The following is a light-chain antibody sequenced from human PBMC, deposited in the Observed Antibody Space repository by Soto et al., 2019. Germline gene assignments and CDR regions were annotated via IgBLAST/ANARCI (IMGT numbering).Light chain of an antibody. CDR3: SSHTSTSTWV. J-gene: IGLJ3*02. Sequence: QSALTQPASVSGSPGQSITISCTGTSSDVGGYNYVSWYQQYPGKAPKLMIYEVSNRPSGVSNRFSGSKSGNTASLTISGLQAEDEADYYCSSHTSTSTWVFGGGTQLTVL. CDR1: SSDVGGYNY. V-gene: IGLV2-14*01. CDR2: EVS.